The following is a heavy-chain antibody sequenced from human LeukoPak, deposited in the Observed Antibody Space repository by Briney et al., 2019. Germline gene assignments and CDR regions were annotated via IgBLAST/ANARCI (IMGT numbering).Heavy chain of an antibody. J-gene: IGHJ4*02. Sequence: PGGSLRLSCASSGFSFSDSAVSWVRHSPGEGLKWVSSISDTGGRTYYADSVKGRFTISRDNSNNTLYLQMNSLRAEDTAMYYCAKDLGWELPAEAYWGQGILVTVSS. CDR1: GFSFSDSA. D-gene: IGHD1-26*01. V-gene: IGHV3-23*01. CDR3: AKDLGWELPAEAY. CDR2: ISDTGGRT.